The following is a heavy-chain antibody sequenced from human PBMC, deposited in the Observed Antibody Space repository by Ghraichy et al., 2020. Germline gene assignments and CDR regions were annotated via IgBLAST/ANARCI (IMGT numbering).Heavy chain of an antibody. CDR1: GGSISSGSYY. D-gene: IGHD3-10*01. Sequence: SETLSLTCTVSGGSISSGSYYWSWIRQPAGKGLEWIGRIYTSGSTNYNPSLKSRVTMSVDTSKNQFSLKLSSVTAADTAVYYCARGRYYYGSGTGFDYWGQGTLVTVSS. CDR2: IYTSGST. CDR3: ARGRYYYGSGTGFDY. J-gene: IGHJ4*02. V-gene: IGHV4-61*02.